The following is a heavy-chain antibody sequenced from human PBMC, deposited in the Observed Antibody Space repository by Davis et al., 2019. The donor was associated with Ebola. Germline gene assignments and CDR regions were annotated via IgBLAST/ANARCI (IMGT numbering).Heavy chain of an antibody. J-gene: IGHJ6*02. V-gene: IGHV4-34*01. CDR2: INHSGST. Sequence: SETLSLTCAVYGGSFSGYYWSWIRQPPGKGLEWIGEINHSGSTYYNPSLKSRVTISVDTSKNQFSLKLSSVTAADTAVYYCAREGAAAGTGDLYYYYGMDVWGQGTTVTVSS. D-gene: IGHD6-13*01. CDR3: AREGAAAGTGDLYYYYGMDV. CDR1: GGSFSGYY.